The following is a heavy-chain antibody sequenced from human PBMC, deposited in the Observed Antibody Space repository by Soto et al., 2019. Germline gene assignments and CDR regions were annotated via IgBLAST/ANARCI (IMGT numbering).Heavy chain of an antibody. V-gene: IGHV1-69*08. J-gene: IGHJ5*02. CDR1: GGTFSTHT. D-gene: IGHD6-13*01. CDR2: IIPILQIA. Sequence: QVQLVQSGTEVKKPGSSVKVSCKASGGTFSTHTISWVRQAPGQGLEWMGRIIPILQIANHAQKFQGRVTITADKSTSTAYMELTSLRSEDTAVYYCARERGQELPGGWFDPWGQGTLVTVSS. CDR3: ARERGQELPGGWFDP.